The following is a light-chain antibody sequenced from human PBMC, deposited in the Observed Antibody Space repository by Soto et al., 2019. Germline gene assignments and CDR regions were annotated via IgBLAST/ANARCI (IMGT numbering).Light chain of an antibody. CDR2: GNS. CDR3: QSYDSSLSVWV. CDR1: SSNIGAGYD. J-gene: IGLJ3*02. V-gene: IGLV1-40*01. Sequence: QPVLTQPPSVSGAPGQRVTISCTGSSSNIGAGYDVHWYQQLPGTAPKLLIYGNSNRPSGVPDRFSGSKSGTSASLAITELQAEDEADYYCQSYDSSLSVWVFGGGTKLTVL.